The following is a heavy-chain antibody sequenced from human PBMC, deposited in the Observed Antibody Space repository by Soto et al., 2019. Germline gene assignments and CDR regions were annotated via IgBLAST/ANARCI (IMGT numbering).Heavy chain of an antibody. J-gene: IGHJ4*02. CDR2: MNPNSGNT. CDR1: GYTFTSYD. CDR3: ARGLNRKPQLVRDY. V-gene: IGHV1-8*01. Sequence: ASVKVSCKASGYTFTSYDINWVRQATGQGLEWMGWMNPNSGNTGYAQKFQGRVTMTRNTSISTAYMELSSLRSEDTAVYYCARGLNRKPQLVRDYWGQGTLVTVSS. D-gene: IGHD6-13*01.